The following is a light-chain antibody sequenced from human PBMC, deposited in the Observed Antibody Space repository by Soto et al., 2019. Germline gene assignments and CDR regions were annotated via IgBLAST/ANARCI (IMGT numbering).Light chain of an antibody. CDR3: QQRSNWPSIS. CDR2: DAS. V-gene: IGKV3D-20*02. Sequence: EIVLAQSPVTLSLSPGARATLSCRASQSVSNNYLACYQQKTGQAPRRLIYDASSRATGIPDRFSGSGSGTDFSLTISRLEPEDFAVYYCQQRSNWPSISFGQGTRLEIK. J-gene: IGKJ5*01. CDR1: QSVSNNY.